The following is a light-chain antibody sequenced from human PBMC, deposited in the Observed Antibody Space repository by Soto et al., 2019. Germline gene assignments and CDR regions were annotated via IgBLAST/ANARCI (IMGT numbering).Light chain of an antibody. V-gene: IGLV1-44*01. CDR1: SSNIGSSA. CDR2: SND. J-gene: IGLJ1*01. CDR3: AAWDDSLNVGV. Sequence: QSVLTQPPSASGTPGQRVTISCSGSSSNIGSSAVHWYQHLPGSAPKLLIYSNDQRPSGVPARFSGSTSGTSASLAISVLQSQDEADYYCAAWDDSLNVGVFGTGTKVTVL.